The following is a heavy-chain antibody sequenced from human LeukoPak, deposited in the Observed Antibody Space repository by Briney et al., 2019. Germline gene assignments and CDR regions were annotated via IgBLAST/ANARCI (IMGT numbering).Heavy chain of an antibody. CDR2: IYYSGST. CDR3: ARHYCDSSGYYGPDDD. Sequence: SETLSLTCTVSGGSVSSGSYYWSWIRQPPGKGLEWIGYIYYSGSTNYNPSLKSRVTISVDTSKNQFSLKLSSVTAADTAVYYCARHYCDSSGYYGPDDDWGQGTLVTVSS. J-gene: IGHJ4*02. CDR1: GGSVSSGSYY. V-gene: IGHV4-61*01. D-gene: IGHD3-22*01.